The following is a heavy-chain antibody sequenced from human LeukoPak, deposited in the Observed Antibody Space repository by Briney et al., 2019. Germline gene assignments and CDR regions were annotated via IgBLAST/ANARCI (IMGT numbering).Heavy chain of an antibody. V-gene: IGHV1-18*01. J-gene: IGHJ4*02. Sequence: ASVNVSCKASGYSFTNYGISWLRQAPGQGLEWMGRINADNGNTHYAQKFQDRVTLTTDRSTSTAYMEMRSLRSDDTAVYYCARDWPAVITDYWGQGTLVIASS. CDR2: INADNGNT. CDR3: ARDWPAVITDY. D-gene: IGHD2-21*01. CDR1: GYSFTNYG.